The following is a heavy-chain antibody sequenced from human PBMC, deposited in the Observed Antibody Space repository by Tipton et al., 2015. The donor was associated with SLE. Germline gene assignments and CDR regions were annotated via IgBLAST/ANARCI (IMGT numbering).Heavy chain of an antibody. CDR2: IYYSGTS. Sequence: QVQLVQSGAEVKPSETLSLTCTVSGGSIGGRSYYWGWIRQSPGKGLEWIGSIYYSGTSHYKTSLESRVTISVDTSKNHFSLKLTSVTAADTGVYYCAKVTVFGVAIFGYNWFDPWGQGTLVTVAS. V-gene: IGHV4-39*02. CDR1: GGSIGGRSYY. J-gene: IGHJ5*02. D-gene: IGHD3-3*01. CDR3: AKVTVFGVAIFGYNWFDP.